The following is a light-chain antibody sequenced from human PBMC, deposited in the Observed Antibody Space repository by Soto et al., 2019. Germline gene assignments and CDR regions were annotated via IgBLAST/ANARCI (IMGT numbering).Light chain of an antibody. J-gene: IGKJ4*01. CDR3: QQSFITPPLT. Sequence: DIQMTQSPSSLSASIGDRITITCRASQSISTYLNWYQQKPGKAPNRLIYGASTLQSGVPSRFRGSGSATDFTLTISSLQPEDFATYYCQQSFITPPLTFGGGTKVEIK. CDR2: GAS. CDR1: QSISTY. V-gene: IGKV1-39*01.